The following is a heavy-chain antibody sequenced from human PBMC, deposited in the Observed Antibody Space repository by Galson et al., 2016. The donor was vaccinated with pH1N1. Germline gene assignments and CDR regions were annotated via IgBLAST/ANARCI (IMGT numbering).Heavy chain of an antibody. J-gene: IGHJ1*01. D-gene: IGHD5-24*01. CDR3: AKLDGYNWGYFQH. V-gene: IGHV3-9*01. Sequence: SLRLSCAASGFTFDDYAMHWVRQAPGKGLEWVSGISWNNGSMDYADSVKGRFTISRDNAKNSLYLQMNSLRAEDTALYYCAKLDGYNWGYFQHWGQGTLVTVSS. CDR1: GFTFDDYA. CDR2: ISWNNGSM.